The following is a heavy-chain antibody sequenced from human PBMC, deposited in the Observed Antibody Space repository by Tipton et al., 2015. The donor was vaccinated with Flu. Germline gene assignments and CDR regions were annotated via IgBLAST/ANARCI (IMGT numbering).Heavy chain of an antibody. D-gene: IGHD3-10*02. CDR1: GYSINSAYY. CDR3: ARHTGDSVRGVVDY. V-gene: IGHV4-38-2*01. J-gene: IGHJ4*02. CDR2: IYHSGTT. Sequence: TLSLTCRVSGYSINSAYYWGWIRQPPGKGLEWIGSIYHSGTTYYNPSLKSRLTISVDTSKNQFSLKLNSVTAADTAVYYCARHTGDSVRGVVDYWGQGTLVTVSP.